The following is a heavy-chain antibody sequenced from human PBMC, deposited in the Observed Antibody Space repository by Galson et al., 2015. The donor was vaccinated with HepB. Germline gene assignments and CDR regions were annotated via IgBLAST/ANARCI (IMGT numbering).Heavy chain of an antibody. D-gene: IGHD1-26*01. J-gene: IGHJ4*02. Sequence: SLRLSCAVSGFIVSNNFMTWVRQTPGKGLEWVSDMYAGGSTYYADSVKGRFTISRDNSKNTVYLQMNSLRAEDTAVYYCARDHFMGGTYMGSDYWGQGTLVTVSS. V-gene: IGHV3-53*01. CDR1: GFIVSNNF. CDR2: MYAGGST. CDR3: ARDHFMGGTYMGSDY.